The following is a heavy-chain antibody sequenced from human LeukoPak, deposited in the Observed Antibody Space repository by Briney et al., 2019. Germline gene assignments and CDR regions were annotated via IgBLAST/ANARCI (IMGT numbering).Heavy chain of an antibody. D-gene: IGHD2-15*01. CDR1: GGSISSSSYY. CDR3: ARPPDLAAPGY. Sequence: PSETLSLTCTVSGGSISSSSYYWGWIRQPPGKGLEWIGSIYYSGSTYYNPSLKSRVTISVDTSKNQFSLKLTSVTAADTAMYYCARPPDLAAPGYWGQGTLVTVSS. CDR2: IYYSGST. J-gene: IGHJ4*02. V-gene: IGHV4-39*01.